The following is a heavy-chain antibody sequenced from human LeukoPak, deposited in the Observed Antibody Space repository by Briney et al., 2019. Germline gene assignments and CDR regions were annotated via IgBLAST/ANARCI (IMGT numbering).Heavy chain of an antibody. CDR3: VRQASSD. V-gene: IGHV4-39*01. J-gene: IGHJ1*01. Sequence: PSETLSLTCTVSGASINTSSFYWGWIRQPPGKGLEGIGSVYFSGSTSYNPSLRSRLTIAADTSKSQFSLKLRSLTAADTAVYYCVRQASSDWGQGTLVTVSS. CDR2: VYFSGST. CDR1: GASINTSSFY.